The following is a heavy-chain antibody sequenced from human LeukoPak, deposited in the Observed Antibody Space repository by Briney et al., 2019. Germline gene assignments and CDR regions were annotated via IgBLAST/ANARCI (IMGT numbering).Heavy chain of an antibody. D-gene: IGHD5-24*01. CDR2: INHSGSP. Sequence: SETLSLTCGIYGGSFSDYSWNWIRQPPGKGLEWIGEINHSGSPNYNPSLKSRVTISLDTSKNALSLKMNSVTAADTAVYYCARLYLPATRFDYWGQGTLVTVSS. CDR1: GGSFSDYS. V-gene: IGHV4-34*01. J-gene: IGHJ4*02. CDR3: ARLYLPATRFDY.